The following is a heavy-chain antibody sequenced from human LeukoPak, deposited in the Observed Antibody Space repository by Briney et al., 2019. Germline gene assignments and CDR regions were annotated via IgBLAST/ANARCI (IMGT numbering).Heavy chain of an antibody. CDR2: IYYSGST. CDR3: ATVRSGWKKALDY. Sequence: SETLSLTCTVSGGSISSGGYYWSWIRQHPGKGLEWIGYIYYSGSTYYNPSLKSRVTISVDTSKNQFSLKLSSVTAADTAVYYCATVRSGWKKALDYWGQGTLVTVSS. CDR1: GGSISSGGYY. V-gene: IGHV4-31*03. J-gene: IGHJ4*02. D-gene: IGHD6-19*01.